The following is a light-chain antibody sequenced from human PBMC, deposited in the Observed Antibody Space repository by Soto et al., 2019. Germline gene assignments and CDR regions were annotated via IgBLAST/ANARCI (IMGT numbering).Light chain of an antibody. V-gene: IGKV1-5*03. Sequence: IQMTQSPSSLSAAVRVTVTIASRASQTVNDFLAWYQQRPGKAPKLLIYTVSTLESGVPSRFSGSGSGTDFTLTISSLQPDDFATYYCQHHTSYPLTFGQGTRLEIK. CDR3: QHHTSYPLT. CDR2: TVS. J-gene: IGKJ5*01. CDR1: QTVNDF.